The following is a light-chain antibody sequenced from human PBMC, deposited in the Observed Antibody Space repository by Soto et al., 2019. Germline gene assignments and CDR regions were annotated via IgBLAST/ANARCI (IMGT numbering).Light chain of an antibody. CDR2: VAS. J-gene: IGKJ1*01. CDR1: QTVRSSS. V-gene: IGKV3-20*01. CDR3: QQYGSSPRT. Sequence: DIVLTQSPGTLSLSPGERATLSCRASQTVRSSSLAWYQQKPGQAPRLLIFVASTRAAGFPDRFSGSGSGTDFTLTISRLEPEDFAVYYCQQYGSSPRTFGQGTKVDI.